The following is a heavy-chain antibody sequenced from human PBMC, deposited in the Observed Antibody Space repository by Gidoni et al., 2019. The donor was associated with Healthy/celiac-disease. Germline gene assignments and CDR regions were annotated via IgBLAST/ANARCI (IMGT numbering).Heavy chain of an antibody. D-gene: IGHD3-3*01. V-gene: IGHV1-24*01. Sequence: QVQLVQSGAEVKKPGASVKVSCKVSGYTLPELSMHWVRQAPGKGLEWMGGFDPEDGETIYAQKFQGRVTMTEDTSTDTAYMELSSLRSEDTAVYYCATGYDFWSGYRLGPYYYYGMDVWGQGTTVTVSS. CDR2: FDPEDGET. CDR3: ATGYDFWSGYRLGPYYYYGMDV. J-gene: IGHJ6*02. CDR1: GYTLPELS.